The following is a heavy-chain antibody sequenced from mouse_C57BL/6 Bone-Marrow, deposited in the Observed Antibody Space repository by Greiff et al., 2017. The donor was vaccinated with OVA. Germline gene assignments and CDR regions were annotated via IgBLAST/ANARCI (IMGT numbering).Heavy chain of an antibody. Sequence: VQLQQSGAELVRPGASVKLSCKASGYTFTDYYMHWVKQRTEQGLEWIGRIDPEDGETKYAPKFQGKATITADTSSNTAYLQLSSLTSEDTAVYYCARNSPITTVGYYFDYWGQGTTLTVSS. CDR2: IDPEDGET. J-gene: IGHJ2*01. CDR3: ARNSPITTVGYYFDY. V-gene: IGHV14-2*01. D-gene: IGHD1-1*01. CDR1: GYTFTDYY.